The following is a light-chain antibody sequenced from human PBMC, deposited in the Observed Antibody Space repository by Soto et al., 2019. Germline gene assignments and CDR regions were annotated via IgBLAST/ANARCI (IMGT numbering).Light chain of an antibody. CDR3: QQYNNWPPI. Sequence: EIVMTQSPATLSVSPGERATLSYRASQSVSSNLAWYQQKPGQAPRLLIYGASTRATGIPARFSGSGSGTEFTLTISSLQSEDFAVYYCQQYNNWPPIFGPGTKVDIK. CDR2: GAS. CDR1: QSVSSN. V-gene: IGKV3-15*01. J-gene: IGKJ3*01.